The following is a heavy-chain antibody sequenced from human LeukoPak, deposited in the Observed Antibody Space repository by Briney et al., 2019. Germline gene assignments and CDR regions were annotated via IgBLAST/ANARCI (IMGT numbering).Heavy chain of an antibody. D-gene: IGHD6-19*01. CDR2: INHSGST. Sequence: PSETLSLTCAVYGGSFSGYYWSWIRQPPGKGLEWIGEINHSGSTNYNPSLKSRVTISVDTSKNQFSLKLSSVTAADTAVYYCAKDLLDWAHSSGWYWGQGTLVTVSS. J-gene: IGHJ4*02. CDR3: AKDLLDWAHSSGWY. CDR1: GGSFSGYY. V-gene: IGHV4-34*01.